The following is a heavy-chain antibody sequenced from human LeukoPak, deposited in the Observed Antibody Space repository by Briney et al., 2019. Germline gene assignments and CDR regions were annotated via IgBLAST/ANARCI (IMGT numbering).Heavy chain of an antibody. V-gene: IGHV3-23*01. CDR3: AKRNSVPGAGGAYDF. CDR2: IVGSDART. CDR1: RFTYSSYA. J-gene: IGHJ3*01. Sequence: GGSLRLSCAASRFTYSSYAMIWVRQAPGKGLEGVSSIVGSDARTYYADTVEGSFIISRDNSTNMLYLQTNSLRAEDTAVYYCAKRNSVPGAGGAYDFWGQGTMVTVSS. D-gene: IGHD6-19*01.